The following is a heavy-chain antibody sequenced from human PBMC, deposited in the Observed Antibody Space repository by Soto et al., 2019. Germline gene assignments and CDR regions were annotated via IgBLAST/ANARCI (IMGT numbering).Heavy chain of an antibody. CDR2: ISITGSYI. J-gene: IGHJ4*02. CDR3: ARGAIRGYSYGHSDY. CDR1: GFSFSSYT. D-gene: IGHD5-18*01. V-gene: IGHV3-21*01. Sequence: GGSLRLSCAASGFSFSSYTMDWVRQAPGKGLQWVSSISITGSYIYYADSVKGRFAISRDNAQNSLYLHMNSLRAEDTAVYYCARGAIRGYSYGHSDYWGQGTPVTVSS.